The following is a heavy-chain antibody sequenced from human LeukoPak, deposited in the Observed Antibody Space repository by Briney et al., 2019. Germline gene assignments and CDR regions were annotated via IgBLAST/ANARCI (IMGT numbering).Heavy chain of an antibody. CDR1: GGSFSGYH. CDR2: INPSGST. D-gene: IGHD3-22*01. CDR3: ARGRHDITMIVVVMTSVSYYLDV. V-gene: IGHV4-34*01. Sequence: PSETLSLTCAVYGGSFSGYHWTWIRQSPGKGLEWIGDINPSGSTYYNPSLKSRLTISVDTSRNQFSLKLRSVTAADTAVYYCARGRHDITMIVVVMTSVSYYLDVWGKGTTVTVS. J-gene: IGHJ6*03.